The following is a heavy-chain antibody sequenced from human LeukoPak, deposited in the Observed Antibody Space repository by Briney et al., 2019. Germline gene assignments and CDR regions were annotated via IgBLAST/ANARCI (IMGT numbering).Heavy chain of an antibody. Sequence: GGSLRLSCAASGFTFSSYSMSWVRQAPGKGLEWVANIKQDGSEKYYVDSVKGRFTISRDNAKNSLYLQMNSLRAEDTAVYYCAREASPIAVAGRDNYFDYWGQGTLVTVSS. CDR1: GFTFSSYS. CDR2: IKQDGSEK. CDR3: AREASPIAVAGRDNYFDY. V-gene: IGHV3-7*01. J-gene: IGHJ4*02. D-gene: IGHD6-19*01.